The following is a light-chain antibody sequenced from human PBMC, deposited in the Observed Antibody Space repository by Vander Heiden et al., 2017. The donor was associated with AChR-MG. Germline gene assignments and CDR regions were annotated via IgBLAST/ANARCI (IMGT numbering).Light chain of an antibody. CDR3: SSYTSSSTRV. J-gene: IGLJ2*01. V-gene: IGLV2-14*01. CDR2: EVS. CDR1: SSNVGGYNY. Sequence: QSALTQPASVSGSAGQSIPISCTGTSSNVGGYNYVSWHQQHPGKAPKLMIYEVSNRPSGVSNRFSGSKSGNTASLTISGLQAEDEADYYCSSYTSSSTRVFGGGTKLTVL.